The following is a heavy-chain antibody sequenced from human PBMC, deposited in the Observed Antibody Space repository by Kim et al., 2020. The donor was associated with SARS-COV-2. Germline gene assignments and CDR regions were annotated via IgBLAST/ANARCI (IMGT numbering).Heavy chain of an antibody. CDR3: ARVGHLGADYWGAQLYYFDY. CDR2: INSDGSST. D-gene: IGHD7-27*01. J-gene: IGHJ4*02. CDR1: GFTFSRSW. V-gene: IGHV3-74*01. Sequence: GGSLRLSCAASGFTFSRSWMHWVRQAPGKGLVWVSRINSDGSSTSYADSLKGRFTISRDNAKNTLYLQMNSLRAEDTPVYYCARVGHLGADYWGAQLYYFDYWGQGTLVTVSS.